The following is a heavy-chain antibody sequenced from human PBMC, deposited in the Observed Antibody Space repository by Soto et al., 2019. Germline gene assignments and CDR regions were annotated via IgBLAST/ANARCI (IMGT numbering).Heavy chain of an antibody. D-gene: IGHD6-6*01. J-gene: IGHJ6*02. CDR1: GGSFSGYY. CDR2: INHSGST. CDR3: ARVSIAARPIFYYYYGMDV. V-gene: IGHV4-34*01. Sequence: KPSETLSLTCAVYGGSFSGYYWSWIRQPPGKGLEWIGEINHSGSTNYNPSLKSRVTISLDTSKNQFSLKLSSVTAADTAVYYCARVSIAARPIFYYYYGMDVWGQGTTVTVSS.